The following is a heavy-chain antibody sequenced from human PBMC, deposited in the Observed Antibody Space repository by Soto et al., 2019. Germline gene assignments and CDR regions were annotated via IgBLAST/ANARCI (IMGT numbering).Heavy chain of an antibody. V-gene: IGHV3-48*01. J-gene: IGHJ6*03. CDR2: ISSSSSTI. CDR1: GFTFSSYS. D-gene: IGHD2-15*01. Sequence: EVQLVESGGGLVQPGGSLRLSCAASGFTFSSYSMNWVRQAPGKGLEWVSYISSSSSTIYYADSVKGRFTISRDNAKNSLSLQMNSPRAEDTAVYYCARRGGYCSGGSCYNLNYYYYYMDVWGKGTTLTVSS. CDR3: ARRGGYCSGGSCYNLNYYYYYMDV.